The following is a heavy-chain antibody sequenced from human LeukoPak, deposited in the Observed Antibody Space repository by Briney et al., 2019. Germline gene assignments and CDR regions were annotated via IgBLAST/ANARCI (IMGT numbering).Heavy chain of an antibody. Sequence: GESLKISCKGSGYSFTSYWIGWVRQMPGKGLEWMGIIYPGDSDTRYSPSFQGQVTISADKSISTAYLQWSSLKASDTAMYYCARRVMGSSSRDNNYYYYYYMDVWGKGTTVTISS. D-gene: IGHD6-13*01. CDR2: IYPGDSDT. CDR1: GYSFTSYW. V-gene: IGHV5-51*01. CDR3: ARRVMGSSSRDNNYYYYYYMDV. J-gene: IGHJ6*03.